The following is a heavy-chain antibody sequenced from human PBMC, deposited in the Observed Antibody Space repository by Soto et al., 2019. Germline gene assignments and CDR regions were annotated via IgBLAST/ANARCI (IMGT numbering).Heavy chain of an antibody. J-gene: IGHJ4*02. V-gene: IGHV3-23*01. CDR3: AKAAGGMIVKVPIDY. CDR1: GFTFSIYA. CDR2: ISGSGGST. D-gene: IGHD3-22*01. Sequence: GGSLRLSCAASGFTFSIYAMSWVRHAPGKGLEWVSAISGSGGSTYYADSVKGRFTISRDNSKNTLYLQMNSLRAEDTAVYYCAKAAGGMIVKVPIDYWGQGTLVTVSS.